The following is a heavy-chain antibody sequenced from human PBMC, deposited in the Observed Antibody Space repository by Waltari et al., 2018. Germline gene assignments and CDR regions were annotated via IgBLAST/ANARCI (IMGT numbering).Heavy chain of an antibody. CDR3: ARTFAYGSGTYNH. CDR1: GGSISDGIFH. J-gene: IGHJ4*02. Sequence: QLQLQESGPGLVKPSATLSLTCTVSGGSISDGIFHWGWIRQSPGTGLEGLGSIYYSGNTYYDPSLRSRVYISVDTATNQFSLKLSSVTAADTAVYYCARTFAYGSGTYNHWGQGSLVTVSS. CDR2: IYYSGNT. D-gene: IGHD3-10*01. V-gene: IGHV4-39*01.